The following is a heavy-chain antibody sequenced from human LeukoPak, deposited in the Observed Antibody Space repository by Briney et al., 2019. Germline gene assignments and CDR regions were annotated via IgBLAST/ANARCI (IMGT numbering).Heavy chain of an antibody. CDR2: IGATGDT. CDR3: VLGAYWNDDKNAFHI. D-gene: IGHD1-1*01. V-gene: IGHV3-13*01. CDR1: GLTFSSYD. Sequence: GGSLRLSCEASGLTFSSYDMHWIRQPPGKGLDWVSSIGATGDTYYAGSVKGRFTISRENDKKSVYLQMSSLSAGDTAVYFCVLGAYWNDDKNAFHIWGPGTMVTVSS. J-gene: IGHJ3*02.